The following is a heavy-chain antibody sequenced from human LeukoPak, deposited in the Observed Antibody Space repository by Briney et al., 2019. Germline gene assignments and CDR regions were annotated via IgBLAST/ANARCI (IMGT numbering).Heavy chain of an antibody. CDR1: GFTFSSYW. V-gene: IGHV3-74*01. J-gene: IGHJ4*02. CDR3: ARVVVGSGWYYFDY. D-gene: IGHD6-19*01. CDR2: INSDVSST. Sequence: PGGSLRLSCADSGFTFSSYWMHCVRQDPGKGLVWVSRINSDVSSTSYADSVKGRFTISGDNAKKTLYLQMNSLRAEDTAVYYCARVVVGSGWYYFDYWGQGTLVTVSS.